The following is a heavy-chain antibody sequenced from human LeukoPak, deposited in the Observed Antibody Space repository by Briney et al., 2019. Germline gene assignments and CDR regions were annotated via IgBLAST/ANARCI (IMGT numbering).Heavy chain of an antibody. V-gene: IGHV1-58*01. CDR1: GFTFTSSA. CDR3: AADDSSGYSTSNAFDI. J-gene: IGHJ3*02. CDR2: IVVGSGNT. D-gene: IGHD3-22*01. Sequence: SVKVSCKASGFTFTSSAVQWVRQARGQRLEWIGWIVVGSGNTNYAQKFQERVTITRDMSTSTAYMELSSLRSEDTAVYYCAADDSSGYSTSNAFDIWGQGTMVTVSS.